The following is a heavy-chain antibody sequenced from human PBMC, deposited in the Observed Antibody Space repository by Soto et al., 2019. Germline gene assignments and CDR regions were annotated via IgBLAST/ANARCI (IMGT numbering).Heavy chain of an antibody. V-gene: IGHV3-66*01. D-gene: IGHD6-13*01. CDR2: IYSGGST. CDR3: ARDHSSSWDWFDP. CDR1: GFTVSSNY. J-gene: IGHJ5*02. Sequence: GSLRLSCAASGFTVSSNYMSWVRQAPGKGLEWVSVIYSGGSTYYADSVKGRFTISRDNSKNTLYLQMNSLRAEDTAVYYCARDHSSSWDWFDPWGQGTPVTVSS.